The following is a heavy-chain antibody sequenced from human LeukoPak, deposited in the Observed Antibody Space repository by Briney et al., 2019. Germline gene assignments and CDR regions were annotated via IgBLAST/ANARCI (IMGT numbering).Heavy chain of an antibody. V-gene: IGHV3-7*01. J-gene: IGHJ3*02. CDR3: ARPRYYYDSSAAFDI. D-gene: IGHD3-22*01. CDR2: IKQDGSEK. CDR1: GFTFSSYW. Sequence: PGGSLRLSCAASGFTFSSYWMSWVRQAPGKGLEWVANIKQDGSEKYYVDSVKGRFTISRDNAKNSLYLQMNSLRAEDTAVYYCARPRYYYDSSAAFDIWGQGTMVTVSS.